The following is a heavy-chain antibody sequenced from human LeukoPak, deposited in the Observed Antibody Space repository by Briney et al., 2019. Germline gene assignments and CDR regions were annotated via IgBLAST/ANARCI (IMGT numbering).Heavy chain of an antibody. Sequence: GGSLRLSCAASGFTLSSNYMSWVRHAPGNGLEWVSVIYSGGSTYYANSVKGRFTISRDNSKNTLYLQMNSLRAEDTAVYYCAKCGGDCYHSAFDIWGQGTMVTVSS. D-gene: IGHD2-21*02. CDR1: GFTLSSNY. CDR3: AKCGGDCYHSAFDI. CDR2: IYSGGST. J-gene: IGHJ3*02. V-gene: IGHV3-53*01.